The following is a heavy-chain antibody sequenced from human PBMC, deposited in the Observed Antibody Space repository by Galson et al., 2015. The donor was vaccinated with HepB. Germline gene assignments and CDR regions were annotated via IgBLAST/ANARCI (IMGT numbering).Heavy chain of an antibody. V-gene: IGHV3-33*01. Sequence: SLRLSCAASGFRFSTYGIHWVRQAPGKGPEWVAVIWHDGSNDYYADSVKGRFAISSDNSMNTVFLQMNSLRVDDTAVYYCARDGLGFDYWGQGTLVTVSA. J-gene: IGHJ4*02. CDR2: IWHDGSND. CDR3: ARDGLGFDY. D-gene: IGHD7-27*01. CDR1: GFRFSTYG.